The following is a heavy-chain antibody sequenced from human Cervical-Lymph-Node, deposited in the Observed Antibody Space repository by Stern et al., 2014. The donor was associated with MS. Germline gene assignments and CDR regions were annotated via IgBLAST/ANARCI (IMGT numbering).Heavy chain of an antibody. Sequence: QLVQSGPEVKKPGTSVKVSCKASGITFSHSAIQWLRQARGPRPAWIGWVVVFNGDVNYAPRFQERVTITRDMSTSTVYMELRSLRSEDTAIYYCASERYTYYDDQRPPGGFDPWGQGTLVTVSS. V-gene: IGHV1-58*02. CDR2: VVVFNGDV. J-gene: IGHJ5*02. CDR3: ASERYTYYDDQRPPGGFDP. CDR1: GITFSHSA. D-gene: IGHD3-3*01.